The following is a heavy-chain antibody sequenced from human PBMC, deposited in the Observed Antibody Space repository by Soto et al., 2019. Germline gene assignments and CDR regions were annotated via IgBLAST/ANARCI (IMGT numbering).Heavy chain of an antibody. CDR1: GVSISGGNW. V-gene: IGHV4-4*02. J-gene: IGHJ4*02. CDR3: VRLVYDRRLNYLYFDY. D-gene: IGHD3-22*01. CDR2: IFRDGIT. Sequence: QVQLQESGPGLVKPSGTVSLTCDVSGVSISGGNWWSWVRQPPGKGLEWIGEIFRDGITTYYPSLRRRATISVDTSKNRFSLRVTSANAADTAIYYCVRLVYDRRLNYLYFDYWGRGALVTVSS.